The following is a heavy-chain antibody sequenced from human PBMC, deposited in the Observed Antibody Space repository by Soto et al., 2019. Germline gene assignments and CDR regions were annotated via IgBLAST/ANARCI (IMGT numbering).Heavy chain of an antibody. CDR1: GFTFSSYW. CDR2: IKQDGSEK. V-gene: IGHV3-7*01. J-gene: IGHJ4*02. CDR3: ARDADMYYFDY. D-gene: IGHD3-9*01. Sequence: GGSLRLSCAASGFTFSSYWMSWVRQAPGKGLEWVANIKQDGSEKYYVDSVKGRFTISRDNAKNSLYLQMNSLGAEDTAVYYCARDADMYYFDYWGQGTLVTVSS.